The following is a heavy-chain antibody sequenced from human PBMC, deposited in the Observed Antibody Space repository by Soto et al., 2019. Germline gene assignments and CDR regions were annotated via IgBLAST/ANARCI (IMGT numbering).Heavy chain of an antibody. J-gene: IGHJ5*02. CDR3: AHLKAYYDFWSGYNEGSWFDP. D-gene: IGHD3-3*01. CDR2: IYWDDDK. CDR1: GFSLSTSGVG. V-gene: IGHV2-5*02. Sequence: SGPTLVYPSQTLTLTCTSSGFSLSTSGVGVGWIRQPPGKALEWLALIYWDDDKRYSPSLKSRLTITKDTSKNQVVLTMTNMEPVDTATYYCAHLKAYYDFWSGYNEGSWFDPWGQGTLVTVSS.